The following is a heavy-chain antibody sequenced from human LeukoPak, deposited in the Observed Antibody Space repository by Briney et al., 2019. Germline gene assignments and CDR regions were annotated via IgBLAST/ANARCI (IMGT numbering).Heavy chain of an antibody. J-gene: IGHJ4*02. CDR2: ISAYNGNT. Sequence: ASVKVSCKASGYTFTSYGISWVRQAPGQGLEWMGWISAYNGNTNYAQKLQGRVTMTTDTSTSTAYMELRSLRSDDTAVYYCARVGTYYYDSSGYYSDYFDYWGQGTLVTVSS. V-gene: IGHV1-18*01. CDR1: GYTFTSYG. CDR3: ARVGTYYYDSSGYYSDYFDY. D-gene: IGHD3-22*01.